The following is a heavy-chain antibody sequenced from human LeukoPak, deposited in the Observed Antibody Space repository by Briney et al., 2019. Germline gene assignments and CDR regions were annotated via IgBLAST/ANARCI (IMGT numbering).Heavy chain of an antibody. CDR3: ARDPGSGYEEHFDY. Sequence: GGSLRLSCAASGFTFSSYAMSWVRQAPGKGLEWVSYISSSGSTMYYSDSVKGRFTISRDNAKDSLYLQMNSLRAEDTAVYYCARDPGSGYEEHFDYWGQGTLVTVSS. J-gene: IGHJ4*02. CDR2: ISSSGSTM. D-gene: IGHD5-12*01. V-gene: IGHV3-48*04. CDR1: GFTFSSYA.